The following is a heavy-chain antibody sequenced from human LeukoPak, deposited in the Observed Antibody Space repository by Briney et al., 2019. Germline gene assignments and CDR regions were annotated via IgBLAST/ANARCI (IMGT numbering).Heavy chain of an antibody. CDR1: GFNFNDAA. J-gene: IGHJ3*01. CDR2: IASSGRNT. D-gene: IGHD3-16*02. V-gene: IGHV3-23*01. Sequence: GGSLRLSCAASGFNFNDAAMTWVRQAQGKGLEWVSLIASSGRNTYYTDSVRGRFTISRDNSKKTLSLQMNSLRVEDTAIYYCAKDMQLSAWGLGTMVTVSS. CDR3: AKDMQLSA.